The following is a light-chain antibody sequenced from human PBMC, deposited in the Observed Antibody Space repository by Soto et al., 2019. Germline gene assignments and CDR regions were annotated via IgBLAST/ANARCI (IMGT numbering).Light chain of an antibody. CDR2: GAS. CDR3: QRYGSSQFT. Sequence: EIVLTQSPGTLSLSPGERATLSCRASQSVGSNYLAWYQQKPGQAPRLLIYGASSRATGIPDRFSGSGSGTDFTLTINRLEPEDFAVYYCQRYGSSQFTSGPGTKVDIK. J-gene: IGKJ3*01. CDR1: QSVGSNY. V-gene: IGKV3-20*01.